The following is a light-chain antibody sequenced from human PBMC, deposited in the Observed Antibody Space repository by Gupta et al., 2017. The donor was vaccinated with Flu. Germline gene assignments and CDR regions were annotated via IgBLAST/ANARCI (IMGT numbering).Light chain of an antibody. J-gene: IGLJ1*01. V-gene: IGLV1-47*01. CDR1: SSNIGSNY. Sequence: QSVLTQPPSASGTPGQRVTISCSGSSSNIGSNYVHWYQQLPGAAPKVLIYTNNQRPSGVPARFSGSKSGTSAELDISGLRSEDEADYYGTAWDDSLSSYVFGTEPKVKVL. CDR3: TAWDDSLSSYV. CDR2: TNN.